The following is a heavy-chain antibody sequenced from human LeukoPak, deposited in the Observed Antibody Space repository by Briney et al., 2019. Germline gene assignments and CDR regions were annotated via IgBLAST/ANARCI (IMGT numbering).Heavy chain of an antibody. D-gene: IGHD1-20*01. CDR2: IYYSGNT. CDR3: AGHNWSDLHFDY. CDR1: GGSISSSSYY. V-gene: IGHV4-39*07. J-gene: IGHJ4*02. Sequence: PSETLSLTCTVSGGSISSSSYYWGWIRQPPGKGLEWIGSIYYSGNTYYNPSLKSRVTISVATSKNQFSLKLSSVTAADTAVYYCAGHNWSDLHFDYWGQGTLVTVSS.